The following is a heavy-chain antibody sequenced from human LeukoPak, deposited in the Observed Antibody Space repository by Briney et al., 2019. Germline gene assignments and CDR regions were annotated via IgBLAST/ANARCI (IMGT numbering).Heavy chain of an antibody. Sequence: GASVKVSCKASGYTFNNFGITWVRQAPGQGLEWMGWISAYDGDTRYAQKIEGRFFMTTDTSTSTAYMELRSLRPDDTAVYFCARHGSVPGDYWGQGTRVTVSS. CDR2: ISAYDGDT. CDR3: ARHGSVPGDY. CDR1: GYTFNNFG. V-gene: IGHV1-18*01. J-gene: IGHJ4*02. D-gene: IGHD4-17*01.